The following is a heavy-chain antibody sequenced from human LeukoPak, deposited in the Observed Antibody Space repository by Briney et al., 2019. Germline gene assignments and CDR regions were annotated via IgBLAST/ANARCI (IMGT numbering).Heavy chain of an antibody. CDR1: GGTFSSYA. CDR3: ARDSWGYDGSGYYYPLGYFDY. CDR2: IIPIFGTA. D-gene: IGHD3-22*01. V-gene: IGHV1-69*05. J-gene: IGHJ4*02. Sequence: ASVKVSCKASGGTFSSYAISWVRQAPGQGLEWMGRIIPIFGTANYAQKFQGRVTITTDESTSTAYMELSSLRSEDTAVYYCARDSWGYDGSGYYYPLGYFDYWGQGTLVTVSS.